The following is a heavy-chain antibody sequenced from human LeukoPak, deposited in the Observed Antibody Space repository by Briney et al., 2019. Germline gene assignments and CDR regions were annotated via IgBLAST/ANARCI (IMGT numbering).Heavy chain of an antibody. CDR2: INHSGST. Sequence: PSETLSHTCAVYGGSFSGYYWSWIRQPPGKGLEWIGEINHSGSTNYNPSLKSRVTISVDTSKNQFSLKLSSVTAADTAVYYCARKGGFLEWLLYEYNWFDPWGQGTLVTVSS. J-gene: IGHJ5*02. D-gene: IGHD3-3*01. CDR3: ARKGGFLEWLLYEYNWFDP. V-gene: IGHV4-34*01. CDR1: GGSFSGYY.